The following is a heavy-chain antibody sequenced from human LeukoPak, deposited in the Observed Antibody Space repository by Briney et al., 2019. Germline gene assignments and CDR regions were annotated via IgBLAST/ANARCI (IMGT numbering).Heavy chain of an antibody. D-gene: IGHD6-13*01. CDR3: AREGSSSWYGDFDY. CDR2: IIPIFGTA. J-gene: IGHJ4*02. V-gene: IGHV1-69*13. CDR1: GGTFSSYA. Sequence: ASVKVSCKASGGTFSSYAISWERQAPGQGLEWMGGIIPIFGTANYAQKFQGRVTITADESTSTAYMELSSLRSEDTAVYYCAREGSSSWYGDFDYWGQGTLVTVSS.